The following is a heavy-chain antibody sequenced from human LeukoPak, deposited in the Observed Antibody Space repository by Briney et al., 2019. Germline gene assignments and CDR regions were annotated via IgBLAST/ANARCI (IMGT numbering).Heavy chain of an antibody. CDR3: ARDLLWFGLHDWDFDY. V-gene: IGHV1-18*01. CDR2: ISAYNGNT. D-gene: IGHD3-10*01. CDR1: GYTFTSYG. J-gene: IGHJ4*02. Sequence: GASVKVSCKASGYTFTSYGISWVRQAPGQGLEWMGWISAYNGNTNYAQKLQGRVTMTTDTSTSTAYMELRSLRSDDTAVYYCARDLLWFGLHDWDFDYWGQGTLVTVSS.